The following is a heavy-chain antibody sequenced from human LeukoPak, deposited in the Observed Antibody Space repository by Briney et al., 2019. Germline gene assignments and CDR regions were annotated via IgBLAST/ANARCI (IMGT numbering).Heavy chain of an antibody. CDR2: IYYSGST. CDR1: GGSISSSSYY. D-gene: IGHD3-22*01. V-gene: IGHV4-39*07. J-gene: IGHJ3*02. CDR3: ARHYYDSSGYYSILPAFDI. Sequence: SETLSLTCTVSGGSISSSSYYWGWIRQPPGKGLEWIGSIYYSGSTYYNPSLKSRVTISVDTSKNQFSLKLSPVTAADTAVYYCARHYYDSSGYYSILPAFDIWGQGTMVTVSS.